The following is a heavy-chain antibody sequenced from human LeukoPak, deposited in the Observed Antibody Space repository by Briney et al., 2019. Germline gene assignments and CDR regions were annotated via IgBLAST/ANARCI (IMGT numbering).Heavy chain of an antibody. V-gene: IGHV3-7*01. Sequence: PGGSLRLSCVASGFTFSSYWMTWVRQAPGKGLEWVANIKTDGSQIYYVDSVRGRFTISRDNAKNSLYLQMNSLRAEDTAVYYCATLSSGWYDDYWGQGTLVTVSS. CDR1: GFTFSSYW. J-gene: IGHJ4*02. D-gene: IGHD6-19*01. CDR2: IKTDGSQI. CDR3: ATLSSGWYDDY.